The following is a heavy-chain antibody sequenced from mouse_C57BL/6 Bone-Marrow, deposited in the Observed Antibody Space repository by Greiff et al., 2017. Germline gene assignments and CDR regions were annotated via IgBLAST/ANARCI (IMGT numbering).Heavy chain of an antibody. Sequence: VHVKQSGAELVRPGASVKLSCTASGFNIKDDYMHWVKQRPEQGLEWIGWIDPEKGDTEYASKFQGKATITADTSSNTAYLQLSSLTSEDTAVYYCTTSYDGYYDWYFDVWGTGTTVTVSS. D-gene: IGHD2-3*01. CDR2: IDPEKGDT. CDR1: GFNIKDDY. CDR3: TTSYDGYYDWYFDV. J-gene: IGHJ1*03. V-gene: IGHV14-4*01.